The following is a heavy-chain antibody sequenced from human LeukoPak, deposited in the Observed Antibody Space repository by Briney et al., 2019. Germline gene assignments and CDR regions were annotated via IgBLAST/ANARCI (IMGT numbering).Heavy chain of an antibody. Sequence: GGSLRLSCAASGFTVSSNYMNWVRQAPGKGLEWVSVIYSGGSTYYADSVKGRFTISRHNSKNTLNLQMNSLRAEDTAVYYCASFKQSYDILTGYSYYFDYWGQGTLVTVSS. D-gene: IGHD3-9*01. V-gene: IGHV3-53*04. CDR2: IYSGGST. J-gene: IGHJ4*02. CDR3: ASFKQSYDILTGYSYYFDY. CDR1: GFTVSSNY.